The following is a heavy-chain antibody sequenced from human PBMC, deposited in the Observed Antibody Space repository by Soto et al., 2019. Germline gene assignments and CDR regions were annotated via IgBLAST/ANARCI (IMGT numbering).Heavy chain of an antibody. CDR2: FDPEDGET. CDR1: GYTLTELS. Sequence: ASVKVSCKVSGYTLTELSMHWVRQAPGKGLEWMGGFDPEDGETIYAQKFQGRVTMTEDTSTDTAYMELSSLRSEDTAVYYCATDLFYGDPVRGVELWGQGTLVTVSS. V-gene: IGHV1-24*01. J-gene: IGHJ5*02. D-gene: IGHD4-17*01. CDR3: ATDLFYGDPVRGVEL.